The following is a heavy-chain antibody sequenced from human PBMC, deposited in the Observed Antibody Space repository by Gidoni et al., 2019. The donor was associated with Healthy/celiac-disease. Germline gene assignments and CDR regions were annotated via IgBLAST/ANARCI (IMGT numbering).Heavy chain of an antibody. CDR1: GFTFSSYG. CDR3: ARDFKRWLQLRGRGCAFDI. D-gene: IGHD5-12*01. Sequence: QVQLVESGGGVVQPGRSLRLSCAASGFTFSSYGMHWVRQAPGKGLEWVAVIWYDGSNKYYADSVKGRFTISRDNSKNTLYLQMNSLRAEDTAVYYCARDFKRWLQLRGRGCAFDIWGQGTMVTVSS. V-gene: IGHV3-33*01. J-gene: IGHJ3*02. CDR2: IWYDGSNK.